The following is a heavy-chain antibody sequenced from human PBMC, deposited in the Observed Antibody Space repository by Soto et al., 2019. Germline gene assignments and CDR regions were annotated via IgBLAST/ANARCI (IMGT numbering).Heavy chain of an antibody. Sequence: QVQLVQSGAEVKKPGSSVKVSCKASGGTFSNNFITWVRQAPGQGLEWRGGVIPSSGKTKYAQKFQGRVQITADESTSTAYMQFSSLTSEDTAVYYCARDRGFLEWSHQFDPWCQGTRVTVSS. D-gene: IGHD3-3*01. V-gene: IGHV1-69*01. CDR2: VIPSSGKT. J-gene: IGHJ5*02. CDR3: ARDRGFLEWSHQFDP. CDR1: GGTFSNNF.